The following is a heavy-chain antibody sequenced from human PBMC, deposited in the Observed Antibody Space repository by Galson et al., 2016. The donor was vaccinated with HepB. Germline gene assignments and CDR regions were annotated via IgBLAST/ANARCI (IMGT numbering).Heavy chain of an antibody. V-gene: IGHV3-30-3*01. CDR2: MAYDGNNK. CDR1: GSTFGASP. D-gene: IGHD6-13*01. Sequence: SLRLSCAASGSTFGASPMHWVRQAPGKGLEWVAVMAYDGNNKYSESVRGRFTISRDNSRNTLYLEMNSLRPDDTAVYYCARGGGAAVGTGRFDPWGQGTLVTVSS. J-gene: IGHJ5*02. CDR3: ARGGGAAVGTGRFDP.